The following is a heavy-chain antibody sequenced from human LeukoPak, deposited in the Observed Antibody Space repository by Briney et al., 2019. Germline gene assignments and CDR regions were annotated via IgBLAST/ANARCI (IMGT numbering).Heavy chain of an antibody. CDR2: IIPILGIA. J-gene: IGHJ5*02. CDR3: ARDQGGSGWYEWNWFDP. D-gene: IGHD6-19*01. CDR1: GYTFIGYH. V-gene: IGHV1-69*04. Sequence: GASVKVSCKASGYTFIGYHMHWVRQAPGQGLEWMGRIIPILGIANYAQKFQGRVTITADKSTSTAYMELSSLRSEDTAVYYCARDQGGSGWYEWNWFDPWGQGTLVTVSS.